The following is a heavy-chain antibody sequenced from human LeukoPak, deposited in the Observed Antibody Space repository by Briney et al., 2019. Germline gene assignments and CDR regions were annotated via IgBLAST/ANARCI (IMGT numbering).Heavy chain of an antibody. CDR2: IYYSGST. D-gene: IGHD3-22*01. J-gene: IGHJ6*02. CDR1: GGSISSYY. CDR3: ARDRPYDSSGYYGAVGWGYYYYGMDV. Sequence: SETLSLTCTVSGGSISSYYWSRIRQPPGKGLEWIGYIYYSGSTNYNPSLKSRVTISVDTSKNQFSLKLSSVTAADTAVYYCARDRPYDSSGYYGAVGWGYYYYGMDVWGQGTTVTVSS. V-gene: IGHV4-59*01.